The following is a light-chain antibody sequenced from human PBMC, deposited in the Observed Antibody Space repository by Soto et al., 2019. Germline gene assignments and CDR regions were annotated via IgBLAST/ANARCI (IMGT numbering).Light chain of an antibody. J-gene: IGKJ1*01. Sequence: AIRMTQSPSSFSASTGDRVTITCRASQGISSYLAWYQQKPGKAPKLLIYAASTLQGGVPSRFSGSGSGTDFTLTISCLQSEDFANYYCQQYYSYPRTFGQGTKVEIK. CDR1: QGISSY. V-gene: IGKV1-8*01. CDR2: AAS. CDR3: QQYYSYPRT.